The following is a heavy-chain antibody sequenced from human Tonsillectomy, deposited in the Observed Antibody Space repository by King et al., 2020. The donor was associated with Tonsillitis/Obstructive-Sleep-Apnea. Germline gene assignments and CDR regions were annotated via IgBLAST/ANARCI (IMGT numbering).Heavy chain of an antibody. V-gene: IGHV3-15*01. CDR1: GFTFSNAW. D-gene: IGHD2-2*01. Sequence: VQLVESGGGLVKPGGSLRLSCAASGFTFSNAWMSWVRQAPGKGLEWVGRIKSKTDGGTTDYAAPVKGRFTISRDDSKNTLYLQMNSLKTEDTALYYCTTGLAGYCSSTSCYDFDYWGQGTLVTVSS. CDR2: IKSKTDGGTT. CDR3: TTGLAGYCSSTSCYDFDY. J-gene: IGHJ4*02.